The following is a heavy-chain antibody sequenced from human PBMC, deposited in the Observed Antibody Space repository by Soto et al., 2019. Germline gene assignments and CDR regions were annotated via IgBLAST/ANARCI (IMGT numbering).Heavy chain of an antibody. J-gene: IGHJ4*02. CDR2: IYHSGSA. CDR3: ARGDIRYGLVY. Sequence: PSETLSLTCAVSSGSISSSNWWSWVRQPPGKGLEWIGEIYHSGSANYNPSLKSRVTISVDTSKNQFSLNLRSVTAADTAVYYCARGDIRYGLVYWGQGTLVTVSS. CDR1: SGSISSSNW. V-gene: IGHV4-4*02. D-gene: IGHD5-18*01.